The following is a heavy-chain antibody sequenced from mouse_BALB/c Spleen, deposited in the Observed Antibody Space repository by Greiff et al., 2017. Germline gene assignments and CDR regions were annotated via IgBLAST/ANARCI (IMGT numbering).Heavy chain of an antibody. J-gene: IGHJ4*01. CDR3: GRGGKDYAMDY. Sequence: EVQRVESGGDLVKPGGSLKLSCAASGFTFSSYGMSLVRQTPDKRLEWVATISSGGSYTYYPDSVKGRFTISRDNAKNTLYLLMSSLKSADTAMYYCGRGGKDYAMDYWGQGTSVTVSS. CDR2: ISSGGSYT. CDR1: GFTFSSYG. V-gene: IGHV5-6*01.